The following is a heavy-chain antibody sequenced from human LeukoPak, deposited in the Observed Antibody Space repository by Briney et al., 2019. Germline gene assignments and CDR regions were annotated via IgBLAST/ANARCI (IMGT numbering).Heavy chain of an antibody. CDR2: INPNTGNP. V-gene: IGHV7-4-1*02. CDR3: ARAYQPLGGLSLPDY. Sequence: ASVKVSCKASGYSFTTYAMNWLRQAPGQGLEWMGWINPNTGNPTYAPGFTGRFVFPLDTSVSTAYLQISGLKADDTAVYYCARAYQPLGGLSLPDYWGQGTLVSVSS. CDR1: GYSFTTYA. D-gene: IGHD3-16*02. J-gene: IGHJ4*02.